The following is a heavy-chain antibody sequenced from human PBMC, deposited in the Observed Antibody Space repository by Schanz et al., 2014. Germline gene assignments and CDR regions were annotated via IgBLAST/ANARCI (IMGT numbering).Heavy chain of an antibody. CDR2: MNQDGSVK. Sequence: EVQLVESGGGLVQPGGSLRLSCAASRFTFSDYWMSWVRQAPGKGLEWVANMNQDGSVKNYVDSVKGRFTISRDNAKNSLYLQMNSLRPEDTAVYYCAKDENWALTDYWGQGTLVTVSS. CDR3: AKDENWALTDY. CDR1: RFTFSDYW. D-gene: IGHD7-27*01. J-gene: IGHJ4*02. V-gene: IGHV3-7*01.